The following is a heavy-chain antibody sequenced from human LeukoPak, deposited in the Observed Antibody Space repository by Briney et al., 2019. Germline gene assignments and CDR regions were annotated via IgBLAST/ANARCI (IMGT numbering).Heavy chain of an antibody. CDR3: ARSIAARVYYFDY. J-gene: IGHJ4*02. D-gene: IGHD6-6*01. CDR2: FYSGGST. CDR1: GFTVSSNY. Sequence: GGSLRLSCAASGFTVSSNYMSWVRQAPGKGLEWVSIFYSGGSTYYADSVKGRFTISRDNSKNTLYLQMNSLRAEDTAVYYCARSIAARVYYFDYWGQGTLVTVSS. V-gene: IGHV3-66*01.